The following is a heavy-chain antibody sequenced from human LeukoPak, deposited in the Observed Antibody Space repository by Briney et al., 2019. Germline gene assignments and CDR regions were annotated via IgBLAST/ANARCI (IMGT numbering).Heavy chain of an antibody. CDR3: AKGGSSWFLGD. Sequence: PGGSLRLSCAASGLTFSNYAMNWVRQAPGKGLEWVSYISDSGGSTHYADSVRGRFIISRDNSKNTLYLQMNSLRAEDTAVYYCAKGGSSWFLGDWGQGTLVTVSS. CDR2: ISDSGGST. J-gene: IGHJ4*02. D-gene: IGHD6-13*01. CDR1: GLTFSNYA. V-gene: IGHV3-23*01.